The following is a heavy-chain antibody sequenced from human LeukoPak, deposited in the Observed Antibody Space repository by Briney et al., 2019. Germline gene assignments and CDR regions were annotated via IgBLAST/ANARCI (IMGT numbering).Heavy chain of an antibody. V-gene: IGHV1-18*01. J-gene: IGHJ6*03. CDR2: ISVYNGNT. Sequence: ASVKVSCKASGYTFTSYGISWVRQAPGQGLEWMGWISVYNGNTNYAQKLQGRVTTTTDTSTSTAYMELRSLRSDDTAVYYCAREEYSSGWYENYYYYMDVWGKGTTVTGSS. CDR3: AREEYSSGWYENYYYYMDV. D-gene: IGHD6-19*01. CDR1: GYTFTSYG.